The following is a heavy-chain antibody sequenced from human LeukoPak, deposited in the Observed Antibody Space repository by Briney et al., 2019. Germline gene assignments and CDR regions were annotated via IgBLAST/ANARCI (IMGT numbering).Heavy chain of an antibody. D-gene: IGHD6-13*01. CDR3: ARGGSSWPLPFDY. CDR2: ISSTSSYI. V-gene: IGHV3-21*01. CDR1: GFTFSSYG. Sequence: PGRSLRLSCAASGFTFSSYGMHWVRQAPGKGLEWVSSISSTSSYIYFADSVKGRFTISRDNAKNSLYLQMNSLRAEDTAVYYCARGGSSWPLPFDYWGQGTLVTVSS. J-gene: IGHJ4*02.